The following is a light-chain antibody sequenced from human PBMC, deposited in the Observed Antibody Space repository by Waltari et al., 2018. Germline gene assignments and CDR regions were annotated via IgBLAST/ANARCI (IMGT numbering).Light chain of an antibody. Sequence: IQLTQSPSSLSASVGDRVTITCRASQGISSYLAWYQQKPGKAPKLLIYAASTLQSGVPSRFSGSGSGTDFTLTISSLEPEDFAVYYCQQYDISPLTFGGGTKVEIK. J-gene: IGKJ4*01. CDR3: QQYDISPLT. V-gene: IGKV1-9*01. CDR2: AAS. CDR1: QGISSY.